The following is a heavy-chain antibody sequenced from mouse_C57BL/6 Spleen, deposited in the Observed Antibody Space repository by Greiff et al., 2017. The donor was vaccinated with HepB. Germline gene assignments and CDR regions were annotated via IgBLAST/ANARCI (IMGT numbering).Heavy chain of an antibody. J-gene: IGHJ4*01. CDR2: IYPGNSDT. V-gene: IGHV1-5*01. D-gene: IGHD3-2*02. CDR1: GYTFTSYW. CDR3: TRGAQATPYYYAMDY. Sequence: EVQLVESGTVLARPGASVKMSCKTSGYTFTSYWMHWVKQRPGQGLEWIGAIYPGNSDTSYNQKFKGKAKLTAVTSASTAYMELSSLTNEDSAVYYCTRGAQATPYYYAMDYWGQGTSVTVSS.